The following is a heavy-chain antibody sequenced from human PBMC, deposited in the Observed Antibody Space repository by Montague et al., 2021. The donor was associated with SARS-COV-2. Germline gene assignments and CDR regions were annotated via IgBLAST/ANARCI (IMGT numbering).Heavy chain of an antibody. CDR3: ARAQNICFIANCVNYFDL. Sequence: SETLSLTCEVSGGSIRSYYWSWIRQSPGKGLELIGYVHYTESTKYNPSLKTRVTLSLDTPKNHFSLRLNSVTAADTAVYYCARAQNICFIANCVNYFDLWGLGALVSVPS. D-gene: IGHD1-1*01. CDR1: GGSIRSYY. J-gene: IGHJ4*02. CDR2: VHYTEST. V-gene: IGHV4-59*01.